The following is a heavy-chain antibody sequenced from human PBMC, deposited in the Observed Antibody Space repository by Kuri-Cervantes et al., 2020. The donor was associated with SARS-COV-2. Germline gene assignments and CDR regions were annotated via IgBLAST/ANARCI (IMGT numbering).Heavy chain of an antibody. Sequence: SVKVSCKASGGTFSSYAISWVRQAPGQGLEWMGRIIPIFGTANYAQKFQGRVTITADESTSTAYMELSSLRSEDTAVYYCARARYSGSYLFDYWGQGTPVTVSS. J-gene: IGHJ4*02. V-gene: IGHV1-69*13. CDR1: GGTFSSYA. D-gene: IGHD1-26*01. CDR2: IIPIFGTA. CDR3: ARARYSGSYLFDY.